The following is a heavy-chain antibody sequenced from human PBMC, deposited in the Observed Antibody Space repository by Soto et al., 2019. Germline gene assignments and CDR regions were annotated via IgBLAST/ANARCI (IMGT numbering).Heavy chain of an antibody. V-gene: IGHV3-7*03. CDR1: GFTFSSYW. Sequence: GGSLRLSCAASGFTFSSYWMSWVRQAPGKGLEWVANIKQDGSEKYYVDSVKGRFTFSRDNAKNSLYLQMNSLRAEDTAVYYCARDPYCGGDCYYDAFDIWGQGTMVTVSS. CDR3: ARDPYCGGDCYYDAFDI. J-gene: IGHJ3*02. D-gene: IGHD2-21*02. CDR2: IKQDGSEK.